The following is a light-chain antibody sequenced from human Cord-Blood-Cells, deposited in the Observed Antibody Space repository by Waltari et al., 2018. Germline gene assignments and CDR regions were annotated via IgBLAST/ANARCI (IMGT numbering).Light chain of an antibody. CDR1: SSDVGGYNY. V-gene: IGLV2-11*01. J-gene: IGLJ1*01. Sequence: QSALTQPRSVSGSPGQSVPISCTGTSSDVGGYNYVAWYQQHPGKAPKLMIYDVSKRPSGVPDRFSGSKSGNTASLTISGLQAEDEADYYCCSYAGSYTYVFGTGTKVTAL. CDR2: DVS. CDR3: CSYAGSYTYV.